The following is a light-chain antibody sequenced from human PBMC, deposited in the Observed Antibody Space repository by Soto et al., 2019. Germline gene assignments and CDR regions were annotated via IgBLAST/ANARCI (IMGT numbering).Light chain of an antibody. CDR2: GAS. CDR3: QHYGSSMFT. Sequence: EIVLTQSPGTLSLSPGERATLSCRASQSVSSTYLAWYQQKPGQAPRLLIYGASSRATGIPDRFSGSGSGTDVTLTVSRLEPEEFAGYYCQHYGSSMFTFGQGT. J-gene: IGKJ2*01. CDR1: QSVSSTY. V-gene: IGKV3-20*01.